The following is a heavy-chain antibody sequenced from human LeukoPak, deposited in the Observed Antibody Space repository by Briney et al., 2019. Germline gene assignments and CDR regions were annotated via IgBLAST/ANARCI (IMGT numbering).Heavy chain of an antibody. D-gene: IGHD2-2*01. J-gene: IGHJ4*02. CDR1: GGSINSGGYY. Sequence: SQTLSLTCTVSGGSINSGGYYWSWIRQPPGKGLEWIGYIYHSGSTYYNPSFKSRVTISVDRSKNQFSLKLSSVTAADTAVYYCARGSSSTSFPFDYWGQGTLVTVSS. V-gene: IGHV4-30-2*01. CDR3: ARGSSSTSFPFDY. CDR2: IYHSGST.